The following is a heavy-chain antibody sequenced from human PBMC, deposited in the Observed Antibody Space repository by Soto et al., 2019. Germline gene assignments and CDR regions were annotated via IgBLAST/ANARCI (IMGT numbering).Heavy chain of an antibody. J-gene: IGHJ6*03. CDR2: ISSSGSTI. CDR3: ASSPLWFGEQHPGGDYYYYMAV. CDR1: GFACSYYY. D-gene: IGHD3-10*01. Sequence: PAGSLRLSGAASGFACSYYYMSWIRQAPGKGLEWVSYISSSGSTIYYADSVKGRFTISRDNAKNSLYLQMNSLRAEDTAVYYCASSPLWFGEQHPGGDYYYYMAVWGKGTTVTVSS. V-gene: IGHV3-11*01.